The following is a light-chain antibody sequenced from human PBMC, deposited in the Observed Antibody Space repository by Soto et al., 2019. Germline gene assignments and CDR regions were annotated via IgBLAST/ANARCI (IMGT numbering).Light chain of an antibody. J-gene: IGLJ3*02. CDR2: NNN. V-gene: IGLV1-44*01. Sequence: QSVLTQTPSASGTPGQRVTISCSGSRSNIGNNAVSWYQQFPGTAPKLLIYNNNQRPSGIPDRFSGSKSVTSASLAISGLHSEAEADYYWATRDGSLNARGVFGGGTELTAL. CDR1: RSNIGNNA. CDR3: ATRDGSLNARGV.